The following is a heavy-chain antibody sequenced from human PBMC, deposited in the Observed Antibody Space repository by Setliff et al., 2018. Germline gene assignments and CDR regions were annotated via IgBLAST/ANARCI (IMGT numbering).Heavy chain of an antibody. J-gene: IGHJ6*03. Sequence: GGSLRLSCTASGFTFSAYWMSWVRQAPGKGLEWVANIDQDAIDKYYVGSVKGRFTISRDNANNLLYLHMSSLRAEDTAVYYCARDREGDGNYYMDVWGKGTTVTAP. CDR2: IDQDAIDK. V-gene: IGHV3-7*03. CDR3: ARDREGDGNYYMDV. CDR1: GFTFSAYW. D-gene: IGHD1-1*01.